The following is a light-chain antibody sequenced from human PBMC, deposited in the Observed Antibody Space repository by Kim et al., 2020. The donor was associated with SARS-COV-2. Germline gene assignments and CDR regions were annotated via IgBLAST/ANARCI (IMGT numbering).Light chain of an antibody. CDR1: NMGSKS. Sequence: VAPGKTARITCGGNNMGSKSVHWYQQKPGQAPVLVIYYDSDRPSGIPERFSGSNSGNTATLTISRVEAGDEADYYCQVWDSSSDPVFGGGTKLTVL. V-gene: IGLV3-21*04. CDR3: QVWDSSSDPV. J-gene: IGLJ3*02. CDR2: YDS.